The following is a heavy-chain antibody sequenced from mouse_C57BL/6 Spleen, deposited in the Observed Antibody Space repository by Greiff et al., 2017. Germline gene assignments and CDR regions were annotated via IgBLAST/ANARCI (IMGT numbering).Heavy chain of an antibody. Sequence: EVQGVESGAELVRPGASVKLSCTASGFNIKDDYMHWVKQRPEQGLEWIGWIDPENGDTEYASKFQGKATITADTSSNTAYLQLSSLTSEDTAVYYCTCQLGQGYWGQGTTLTVSS. CDR1: GFNIKDDY. CDR2: IDPENGDT. J-gene: IGHJ2*01. D-gene: IGHD4-1*02. CDR3: TCQLGQGY. V-gene: IGHV14-4*01.